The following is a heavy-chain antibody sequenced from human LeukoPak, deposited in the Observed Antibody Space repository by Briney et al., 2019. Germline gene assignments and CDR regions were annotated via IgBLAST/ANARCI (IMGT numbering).Heavy chain of an antibody. V-gene: IGHV4-59*08. CDR3: ARHEVRGLYFDY. CDR2: IYYSGST. CDR1: GGSFSSYY. D-gene: IGHD2-2*01. Sequence: SETLSLTCTVSGGSFSSYYWSWIRQPPGRGLEWIGYIYYSGSTNYNASLKSRVTISVDTSKKQFSLKLTSVTAADTAVYYCARHEVRGLYFDYWGQGTLVTVSS. J-gene: IGHJ4*02.